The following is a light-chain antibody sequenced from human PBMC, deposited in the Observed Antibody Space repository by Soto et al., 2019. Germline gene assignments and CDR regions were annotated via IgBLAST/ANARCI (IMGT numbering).Light chain of an antibody. CDR1: QSVSSY. CDR3: QQYNNCSLT. J-gene: IGKJ4*01. Sequence: EIVMTQSPATLSVSPGERATLPCRASQSVSSYLAWYQQKPGQAPRLLIYGASTRATGIPSRFSGSGSGTEFTLTISSLQSDDFAGYYCQQYNNCSLTFGGGTKVEIK. CDR2: GAS. V-gene: IGKV3-15*01.